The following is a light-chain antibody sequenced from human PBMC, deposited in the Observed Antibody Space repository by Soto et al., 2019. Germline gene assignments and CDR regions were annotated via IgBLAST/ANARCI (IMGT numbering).Light chain of an antibody. CDR1: QSVSSY. J-gene: IGKJ1*01. V-gene: IGKV3-11*01. CDR3: QQRSSWPPWT. Sequence: EIVLTQSPATLSLSPGERATLSCRASQSVSSYLAWYQQKPGQAPRLLIYDASNRATGIPPRFSGSGSATAFTITISGLEPEDYAVYYCQQRSSWPPWTFGQGTKVEIK. CDR2: DAS.